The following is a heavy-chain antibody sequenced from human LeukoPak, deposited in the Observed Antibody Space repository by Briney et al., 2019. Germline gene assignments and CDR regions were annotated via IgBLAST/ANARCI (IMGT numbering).Heavy chain of an antibody. CDR2: ISYDGSNK. D-gene: IGHD3-3*01. CDR3: ARDYDFWSGPSDY. Sequence: GRSLRLSCAASGFTFSSYAMHWVRQAPGKGLERVAVISYDGSNKYYADSVKGRFTISRDNSKNTLYLQMNSLRAEDTAVYYCARDYDFWSGPSDYWGQGTLVTVSS. CDR1: GFTFSSYA. J-gene: IGHJ4*02. V-gene: IGHV3-30-3*01.